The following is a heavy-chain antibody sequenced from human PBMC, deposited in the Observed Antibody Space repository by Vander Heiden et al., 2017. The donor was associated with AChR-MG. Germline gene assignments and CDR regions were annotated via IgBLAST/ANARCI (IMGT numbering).Heavy chain of an antibody. J-gene: IGHJ2*01. CDR3: ARGVVVAATIWYFDL. Sequence: QLQLQESGSGLVKPSQTLSLTCAVSGGSISNGVDSWSWIRQRPGKGLEWIGYIYHSGSTYYNPSLKSRVTISVDRSKNQFSLKLSSVTAADTAVYYCARGVVVAATIWYFDLWGRGTLVTVSS. V-gene: IGHV4-30-2*01. D-gene: IGHD2-15*01. CDR1: GGSISNGVDS. CDR2: IYHSGST.